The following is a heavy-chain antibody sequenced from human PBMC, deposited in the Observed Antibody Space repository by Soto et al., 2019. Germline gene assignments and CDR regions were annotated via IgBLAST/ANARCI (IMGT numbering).Heavy chain of an antibody. Sequence: PSETLSLTCTVSGGSISSGGYYWSWIRQHPGKGLEWIGYIYYSGSTYCNPSLKSRVTISVDTSKNQFSLKLSSVTAADTAVYYCARAPERDCSGGSCYLGYFDYWGQGTLVTVSS. V-gene: IGHV4-31*03. CDR2: IYYSGST. J-gene: IGHJ4*02. CDR3: ARAPERDCSGGSCYLGYFDY. CDR1: GGSISSGGYY. D-gene: IGHD2-15*01.